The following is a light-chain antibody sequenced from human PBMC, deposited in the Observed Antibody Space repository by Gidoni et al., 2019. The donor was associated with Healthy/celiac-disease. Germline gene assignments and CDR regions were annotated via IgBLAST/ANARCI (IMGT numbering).Light chain of an antibody. CDR3: QQANSHLALT. CDR2: YAF. V-gene: IGKV1-9*01. Sequence: DIQLTQSPSFLSASVGDRVTITCRASQDIGSHIAWYQQTPGKAPKLLIYYAFILQSGVPARFSGSGSGTEFSLTISSLQPGDFATYYCQQANSHLALTFGGGTKVDI. J-gene: IGKJ4*01. CDR1: QDIGSH.